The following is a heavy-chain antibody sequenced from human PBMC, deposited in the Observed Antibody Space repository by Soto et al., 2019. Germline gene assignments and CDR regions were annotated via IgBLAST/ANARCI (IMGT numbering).Heavy chain of an antibody. CDR3: ARVARRLEF. CDR1: GFAFSDYY. J-gene: IGHJ4*02. Sequence: QAPLVESGGRLVRPGGSLRLSCAASGFAFSDYYMNWIRQAPGKGLEYISYISVSGSDIIYADSVKGRFTISRDNAKNSVYREMNDLRIEDTAVYYGARVARRLEFWGQGTLVTVSS. CDR2: ISVSGSDI. V-gene: IGHV3-11*01.